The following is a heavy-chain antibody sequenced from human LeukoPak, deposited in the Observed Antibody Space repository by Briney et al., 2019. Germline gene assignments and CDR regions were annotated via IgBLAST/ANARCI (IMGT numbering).Heavy chain of an antibody. CDR3: ARDQEGFDY. Sequence: GASVKVSCKASGYTFTSNYIHWVRQAPGQGLEWMGMIYPRDGSTSYAQKFQGRVTVTRDTSTSTVHMELSGLRSGDTAVYYCARDQEGFDYWGQGPLVTVSS. V-gene: IGHV1-46*01. CDR2: IYPRDGST. J-gene: IGHJ4*02. CDR1: GYTFTSNY.